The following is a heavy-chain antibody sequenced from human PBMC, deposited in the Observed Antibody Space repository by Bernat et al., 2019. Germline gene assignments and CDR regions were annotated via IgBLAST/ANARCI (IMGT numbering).Heavy chain of an antibody. Sequence: QVQLVQSGAEVKKPGSSVKVSCKASGGTFSSYAISWVRQAPGQWLEWMGGIIPIFATANYAQKFQGRVTITADESTSTDYIEMSSLRSEDTAVYYCAMIVEVPAGAVSFDYWGQGTLVTVSS. CDR3: AMIVEVPAGAVSFDY. V-gene: IGHV1-69*01. CDR1: GGTFSSYA. D-gene: IGHD2-2*01. J-gene: IGHJ4*02. CDR2: IIPIFATA.